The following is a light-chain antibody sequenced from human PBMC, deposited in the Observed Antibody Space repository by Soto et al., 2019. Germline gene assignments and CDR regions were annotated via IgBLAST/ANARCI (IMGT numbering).Light chain of an antibody. J-gene: IGKJ2*01. V-gene: IGKV3-20*01. CDR3: QQYGSSSYT. CDR2: GAS. CDR1: QSVSSSY. Sequence: EIVLTQSPGTLSLSPGERATLSCRASQSVSSSYLAWYQQKPGQAPRLLIYGASSMATGIPDRFSGSGSGTDFTLTISRLEPEDFAVYYCQQYGSSSYTFGQGTKLELK.